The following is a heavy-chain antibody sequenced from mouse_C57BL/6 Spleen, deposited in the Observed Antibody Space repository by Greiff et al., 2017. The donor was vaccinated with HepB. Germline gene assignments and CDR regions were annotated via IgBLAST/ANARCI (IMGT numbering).Heavy chain of an antibody. CDR2: IYPRSGNT. CDR1: GYTFTSYG. V-gene: IGHV1-81*01. D-gene: IGHD2-2*01. J-gene: IGHJ1*03. Sequence: VQLQQSGAELARPGASVKLSCKASGYTFTSYGISWVKQRTGQGLEWIGEIYPRSGNTYYNEKFKGKATLPADKSSSTAYMELRSLTSEDSAGYFCARRGGYDDDSYVDVWGTGTTVTVSS. CDR3: ARRGGYDDDSYVDV.